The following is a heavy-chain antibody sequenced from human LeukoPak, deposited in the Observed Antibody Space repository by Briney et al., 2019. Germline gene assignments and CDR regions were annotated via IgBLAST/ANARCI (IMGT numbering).Heavy chain of an antibody. CDR3: ARHDAGIAARPFDN. CDR2: IYYSGST. D-gene: IGHD6-6*01. J-gene: IGHJ4*02. V-gene: IGHV4-39*01. Sequence: SETLSLTCTVSGGSISSSSYYWGWIRQPPGKGLEWIGSIYYSGSTYYNPSLKSRVTISVDTSKNQFSLKLSSVTAADTAVYYCARHDAGIAARPFDNWGQGTLVTVSS. CDR1: GGSISSSSYY.